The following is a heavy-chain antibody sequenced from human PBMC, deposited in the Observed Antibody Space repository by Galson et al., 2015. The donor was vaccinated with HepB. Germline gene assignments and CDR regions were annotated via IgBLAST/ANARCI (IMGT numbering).Heavy chain of an antibody. J-gene: IGHJ6*02. D-gene: IGHD6-19*01. Sequence: SVKVSCKASGYTFTSYGISWVRQAPGQGLEWMGWISAYNGNTNYAQKLQGRVTMTTDTSTSTAYMELRSLRSDDTAVYYCASVSTGIAVAGTQLVNDGMDVWGQGTTVTVSS. V-gene: IGHV1-18*01. CDR1: GYTFTSYG. CDR3: ASVSTGIAVAGTQLVNDGMDV. CDR2: ISAYNGNT.